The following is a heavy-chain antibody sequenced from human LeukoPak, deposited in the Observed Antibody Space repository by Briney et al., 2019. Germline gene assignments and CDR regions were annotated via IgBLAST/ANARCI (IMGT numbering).Heavy chain of an antibody. V-gene: IGHV4-4*07. D-gene: IGHD3-22*01. Sequence: SETLSLTCTVSGGSINNYYWSWIRQPAGKGLEWPGRIYSSGSTNYNPSLKSRTTMSVDTSKNQFSLKLYSVTAADSAVYYCARDGGYYDPSGYYRNVYFDYWGQGTLVTVSS. CDR3: ARDGGYYDPSGYYRNVYFDY. J-gene: IGHJ4*02. CDR2: IYSSGST. CDR1: GGSINNYY.